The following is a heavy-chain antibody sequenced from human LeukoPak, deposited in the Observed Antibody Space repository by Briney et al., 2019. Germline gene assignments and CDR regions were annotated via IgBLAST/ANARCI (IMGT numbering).Heavy chain of an antibody. D-gene: IGHD3-22*01. CDR3: ARGSTGVWDSSGYYYS. Sequence: PSETLSLTCAVSGGSITSGDYSWSWIRQPPGQGLEWIGYIYRSGSTYYNPSLKSRVTISVDRSKNQFSLKLSSVTAADTAVYYCARGSTGVWDSSGYYYSWGQGTLVTVSS. J-gene: IGHJ4*02. V-gene: IGHV4-30-2*01. CDR1: GGSITSGDYS. CDR2: IYRSGST.